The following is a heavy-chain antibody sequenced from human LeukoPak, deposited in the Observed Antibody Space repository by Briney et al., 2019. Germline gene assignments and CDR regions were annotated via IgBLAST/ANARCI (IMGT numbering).Heavy chain of an antibody. CDR3: AKVRLTNEMGFDP. Sequence: GGSLRLSCAASGVTFSSYAMSWVRQAPRERVGWGSAISGSGGSPYYADSVKGRFTISRDNSKNTLYLQKNSLRAEDTAVYYCAKVRLTNEMGFDPWGQGTLVTVSS. CDR1: GVTFSSYA. J-gene: IGHJ5*02. V-gene: IGHV3-23*01. D-gene: IGHD5-24*01. CDR2: ISGSGGSP.